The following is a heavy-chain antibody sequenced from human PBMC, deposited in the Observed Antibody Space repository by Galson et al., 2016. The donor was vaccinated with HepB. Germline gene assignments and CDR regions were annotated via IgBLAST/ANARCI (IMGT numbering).Heavy chain of an antibody. V-gene: IGHV5-51*01. CDR3: AKDGPVLRAVGGSRTGGFEV. CDR2: IYPADSHI. CDR1: GYSFSSYW. Sequence: QSGAEVKKPGESPRISCKASGYSFSSYWIYWVRQMPGKGLEWMGVIYPADSHIRYSPSFQGHVNISADKSTNTAYLQWSSLKASDTAIYYCAKDGPVLRAVGGSRTGGFEVWGQGTGVTVSS. D-gene: IGHD2-8*02. J-gene: IGHJ3*01.